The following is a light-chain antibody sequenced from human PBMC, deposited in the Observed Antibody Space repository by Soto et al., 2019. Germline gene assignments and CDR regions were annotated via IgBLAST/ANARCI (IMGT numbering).Light chain of an antibody. CDR2: DVT. CDR3: CSYAGSYTLV. Sequence: QSVLTQPRSVSGSPGQSVTISCTGTSSDIGDSNYVSWYQQHPGKAPKLLIYDVTRRPSGVPDRFSGSKSGNTASPTISGLQAEDEADYFCCSYAGSYTLVFGGGTKVTVL. V-gene: IGLV2-11*01. CDR1: SSDIGDSNY. J-gene: IGLJ2*01.